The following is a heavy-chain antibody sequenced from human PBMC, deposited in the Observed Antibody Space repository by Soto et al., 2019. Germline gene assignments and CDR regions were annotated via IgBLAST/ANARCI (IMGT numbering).Heavy chain of an antibody. CDR2: ISGSGGST. CDR1: VFTFISYA. J-gene: IGHJ5*02. CDR3: AKDTDIVVVPALDP. V-gene: IGHV3-23*01. Sequence: PGGSLRLSCASSVFTFISYAMSWVRQAPGKGLEWVSAISGSGGSTYYADSVKGRFTISRDSSKNTLYLQMNSLRAEDTAVYYCAKDTDIVVVPALDPWGQGTLVTVSS. D-gene: IGHD2-2*01.